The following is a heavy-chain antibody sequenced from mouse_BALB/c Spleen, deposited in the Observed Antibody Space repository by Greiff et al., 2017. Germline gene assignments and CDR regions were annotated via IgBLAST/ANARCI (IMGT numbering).Heavy chain of an antibody. V-gene: IGHV14-4*02. CDR1: GFNIKDYY. CDR2: IDPENGDT. D-gene: IGHD1-1*01. J-gene: IGHJ2*01. CDR3: ARSGYYGSSTFDY. Sequence: EVQRVESGAELVRSGASVKLSCTASGFNIKDYYMHWVKQRPEQGLEWIGWIDPENGDTEYAPKFQGKATMTADTSSNTAYLQLSSLTSEDTAVYYCARSGYYGSSTFDYWGQGTTLTVSS.